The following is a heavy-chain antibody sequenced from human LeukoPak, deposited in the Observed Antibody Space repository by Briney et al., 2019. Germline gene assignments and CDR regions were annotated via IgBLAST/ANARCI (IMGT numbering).Heavy chain of an antibody. CDR3: ARETPYCSGGSCNIIDY. J-gene: IGHJ4*02. CDR1: GYTFTGYY. Sequence: ASVKVSCKASGYTFTGYYMHWVRQAPGQGLEWMGWINPNSGGTNYAQKFQGWVTMTRDTSISTAYMELSRLRSDDTAVYYCARETPYCSGGSCNIIDYLGPGNPGHRLL. V-gene: IGHV1-2*04. D-gene: IGHD2-15*01. CDR2: INPNSGGT.